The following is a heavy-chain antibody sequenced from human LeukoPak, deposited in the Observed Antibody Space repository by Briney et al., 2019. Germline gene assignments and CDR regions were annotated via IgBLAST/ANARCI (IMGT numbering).Heavy chain of an antibody. J-gene: IGHJ4*02. V-gene: IGHV3-21*01. CDR2: ISSSSSYI. CDR3: ASLGIVGSTGSLGY. Sequence: GGSLRLSCAASGFTFSSYAMSWVRQAPGKGLEWVSSISSSSSYIYYADSVKGRFTISRDNAKNSLYLQMNSLRAEDTAVYYCASLGIVGSTGSLGYWGQGTLVTVSS. CDR1: GFTFSSYA. D-gene: IGHD1-26*01.